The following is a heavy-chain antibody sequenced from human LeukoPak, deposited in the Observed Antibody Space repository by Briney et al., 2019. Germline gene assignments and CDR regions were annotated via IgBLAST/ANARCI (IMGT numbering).Heavy chain of an antibody. CDR1: GFTFSSYA. CDR2: ISGSGGST. CDR3: AKDLAADPRGDY. Sequence: GRSLRLSCAASGFTFSSYAMSWVRQAPGKGLEWVSAISGSGGSTYYADSVKGRFTISRDNSKNTLYLQMNSLRAEDTAVYYCAKDLAADPRGDYWGQGTLVTVSS. J-gene: IGHJ4*02. D-gene: IGHD6-13*01. V-gene: IGHV3-23*01.